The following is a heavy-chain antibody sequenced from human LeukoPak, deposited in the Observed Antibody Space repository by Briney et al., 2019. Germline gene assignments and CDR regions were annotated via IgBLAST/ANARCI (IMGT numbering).Heavy chain of an antibody. J-gene: IGHJ3*02. CDR2: IRLDGTKK. Sequence: PGGSLRLSCAASGFTFSSYGMHWVRQAPGKGLEWVAVIRLDGTKKYYADSVKGRFTISRDNSQNTLYLQLNSLRAEDTAVYYCARTAVTPGSSDAFDIWGQGTMVTVSS. D-gene: IGHD4-17*01. V-gene: IGHV3-33*01. CDR3: ARTAVTPGSSDAFDI. CDR1: GFTFSSYG.